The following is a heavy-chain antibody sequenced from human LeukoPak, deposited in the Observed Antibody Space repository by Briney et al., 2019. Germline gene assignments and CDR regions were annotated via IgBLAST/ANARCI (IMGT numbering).Heavy chain of an antibody. Sequence: PSETLSLTCAVYGGSFSGYYWSWIRQPPGKGLEWIGEINHSGSTNYNPSLKSRVTISVDTSKNQFSLKLSSVTAADTAVYYCARGRGKYCSSTSCRTVNFDYWGQGTLVTVSS. J-gene: IGHJ4*02. V-gene: IGHV4-34*01. D-gene: IGHD2-2*01. CDR3: ARGRGKYCSSTSCRTVNFDY. CDR1: GGSFSGYY. CDR2: INHSGST.